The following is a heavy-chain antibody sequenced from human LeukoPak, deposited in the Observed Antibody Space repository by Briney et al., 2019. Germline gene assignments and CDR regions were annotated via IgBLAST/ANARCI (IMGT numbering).Heavy chain of an antibody. D-gene: IGHD6-13*01. CDR1: GGSLSSGSDY. Sequence: SQTLSLTCTVSGGSLSSGSDYWSWIRQSAGKGLEWIGGLYYRGSTKSNPSLKSRVTISVDKSKNQFSLWLSSVTAADTAVYYCASAEPRGIIWYPYWGQGTLVTVSS. CDR3: ASAEPRGIIWYPY. J-gene: IGHJ4*02. CDR2: LYYRGST. V-gene: IGHV4-61*02.